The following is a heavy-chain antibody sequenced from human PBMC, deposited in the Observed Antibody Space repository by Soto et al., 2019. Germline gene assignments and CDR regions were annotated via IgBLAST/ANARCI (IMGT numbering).Heavy chain of an antibody. Sequence: QVQLVQSGAEVKKPGASVKVSCKASGYTFTSYYMHWVRQAPGQGLEWMGIINPSGGSTSYAQKFHGRVTLNRDTSTSTVYMELSSLRSEDTSVYYCARVYPSDTRYGYVGNNWFDPWGQGTLVTVSS. J-gene: IGHJ5*02. V-gene: IGHV1-46*03. D-gene: IGHD5-18*01. CDR2: INPSGGST. CDR1: GYTFTSYY. CDR3: ARVYPSDTRYGYVGNNWFDP.